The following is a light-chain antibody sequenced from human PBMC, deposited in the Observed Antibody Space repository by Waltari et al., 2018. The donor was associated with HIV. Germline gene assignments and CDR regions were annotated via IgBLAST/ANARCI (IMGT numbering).Light chain of an antibody. V-gene: IGKV3-11*01. Sequence: EIVLTQSPATLSLSPGERATLSCRASQSVSSYLAWYQQKPGQAPRLLIYDASNRATGIPPRFSGSGYGTDFTLTISSLEPEDFAVYYCQQRSNWPPVYTFGQGTKLGIK. CDR1: QSVSSY. CDR2: DAS. J-gene: IGKJ2*01. CDR3: QQRSNWPPVYT.